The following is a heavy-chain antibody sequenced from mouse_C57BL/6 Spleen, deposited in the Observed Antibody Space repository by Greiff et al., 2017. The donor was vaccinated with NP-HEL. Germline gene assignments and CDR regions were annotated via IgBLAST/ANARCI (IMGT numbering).Heavy chain of an antibody. J-gene: IGHJ2*01. V-gene: IGHV1-82*01. CDR1: GYAFSSSW. D-gene: IGHD1-1*01. CDR2: IYPGDGDT. Sequence: QVQLKESGPELVKPGASVKISCKASGYAFSSSWMNWVKQRPGKGLEWIGRIYPGDGDTNYNGKFKGKATLTADKSSSTAYMQLSSLTSEDSAVYFCARGLYYYGSSSYYFDYWGQGTTLTVSS. CDR3: ARGLYYYGSSSYYFDY.